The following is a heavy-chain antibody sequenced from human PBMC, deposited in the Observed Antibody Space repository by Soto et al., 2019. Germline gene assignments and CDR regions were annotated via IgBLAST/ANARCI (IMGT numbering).Heavy chain of an antibody. CDR3: ARAPYYYDSSGYYYSGYYYGMDV. CDR1: GGSISSYY. V-gene: IGHV4-59*01. CDR2: IYYSWST. D-gene: IGHD3-22*01. Sequence: PSETLSLTCTVSGGSISSYYWSWIRQPPGKGLEWIGYIYYSWSTNYNPSLKSRVTISVDTSKNQFSLKLSSVTAADTAVYYCARAPYYYDSSGYYYSGYYYGMDVWGQGTTVTVSS. J-gene: IGHJ6*02.